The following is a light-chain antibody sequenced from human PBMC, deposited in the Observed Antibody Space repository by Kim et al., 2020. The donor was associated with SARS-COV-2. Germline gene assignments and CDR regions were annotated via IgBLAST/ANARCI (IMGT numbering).Light chain of an antibody. CDR2: GKD. J-gene: IGLJ3*02. CDR3: NSRDSSGNHVV. CDR1: TLRKYY. V-gene: IGLV3-19*01. Sequence: ALGQTVRITCQGDTLRKYYTNWYQQKPGQAPVLVIYGKDNRPSGIPERFSGSSSGNTASLTITGAQAEDEADYYCNSRDSSGNHVVFGGGTKLTVL.